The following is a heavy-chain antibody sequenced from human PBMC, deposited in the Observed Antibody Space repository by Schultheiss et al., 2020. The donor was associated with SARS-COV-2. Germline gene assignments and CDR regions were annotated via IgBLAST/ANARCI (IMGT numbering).Heavy chain of an antibody. Sequence: GGSLRLSCAASGFTFSSYAMHWVRQAPGKGLEWVAVIWYDGSNKYYADSVKGRFTISRDNAKNSLYLQMNSLRAEDTAVYCCARDSIPSYGDSIDYWGQGTLVTVSS. CDR2: IWYDGSNK. V-gene: IGHV3-33*08. J-gene: IGHJ4*02. CDR1: GFTFSSYA. D-gene: IGHD4-17*01. CDR3: ARDSIPSYGDSIDY.